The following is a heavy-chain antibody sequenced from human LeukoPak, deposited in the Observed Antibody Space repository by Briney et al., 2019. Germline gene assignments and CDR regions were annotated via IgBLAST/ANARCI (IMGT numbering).Heavy chain of an antibody. J-gene: IGHJ4*02. D-gene: IGHD4-17*01. CDR2: VQTRGTT. V-gene: IGHV4-61*02. CDR1: GGSISSDLYY. Sequence: KSSETLSLTCIVSGGSISSDLYYWTWIRQPAGKGLEFLGRVQTRGTTYYNPSLKSRVTMPLDTSKNQFSLTLTSMTAADTAMYYCASERNVPVTTGGFYIDNWGQGILVIVSS. CDR3: ASERNVPVTTGGFYIDN.